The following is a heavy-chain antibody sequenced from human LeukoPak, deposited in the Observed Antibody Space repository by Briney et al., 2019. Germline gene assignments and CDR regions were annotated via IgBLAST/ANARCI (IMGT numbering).Heavy chain of an antibody. J-gene: IGHJ4*02. CDR1: GFTFSSYA. Sequence: GGYLRLSCGASGFTFSSYAMSWVRQAPGKGLEWVSGISDGGITTYYADSVKGRFTISRANSKNTLYLQMNTLRAEDTAVYYCAKQAGTVYSNFDYWGQGTPVTVSS. D-gene: IGHD4-11*01. V-gene: IGHV3-23*01. CDR3: AKQAGTVYSNFDY. CDR2: ISDGGITT.